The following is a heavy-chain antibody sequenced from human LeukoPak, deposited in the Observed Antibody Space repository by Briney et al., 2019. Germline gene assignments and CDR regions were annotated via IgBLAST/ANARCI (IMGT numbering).Heavy chain of an antibody. D-gene: IGHD6-19*01. CDR1: GGSISSYY. CDR3: ARASMSLWLVPALDI. V-gene: IGHV4-59*01. CDR2: IYYSGST. J-gene: IGHJ3*02. Sequence: SETLSLTCTVSGGSISSYYWSWIRQPPGKGLEWIGYIYYSGSTNYDPSLKSRVTISVDTSKNQFSLKLSSVTAADTAVYYCARASMSLWLVPALDIWGQGTMVTVSS.